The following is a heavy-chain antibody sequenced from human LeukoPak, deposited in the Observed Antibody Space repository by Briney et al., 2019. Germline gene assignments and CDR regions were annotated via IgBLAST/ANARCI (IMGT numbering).Heavy chain of an antibody. J-gene: IGHJ4*02. CDR1: GGTFSSYA. D-gene: IGHD6-13*01. CDR2: IIPIFGTA. CDR3: ASSPGRRSSWYGPFDY. Sequence: SVKVSCKASGGTFSSYAISWVRQAPGQGLEWMGGIIPIFGTANYAQKFQGRVTITTDESTSTAYMELSSLRSEDTAVYYCASSPGRRSSWYGPFDYWGQGTLVTVSS. V-gene: IGHV1-69*05.